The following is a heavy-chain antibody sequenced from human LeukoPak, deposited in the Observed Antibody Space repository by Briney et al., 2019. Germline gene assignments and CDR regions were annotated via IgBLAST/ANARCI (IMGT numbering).Heavy chain of an antibody. J-gene: IGHJ5*02. CDR1: GGSISSSSYY. CDR3: AREGSCSSTSCYSHSNWFDP. V-gene: IGHV4-39*07. CDR2: IYYSGST. Sequence: SETLSLTCTVSGGSISSSSYYWGWIRQPPGKGLEWIGSIYYSGSTYYNPSLKSRVTISVDTSKNQFSLKLSSVTAADTAVYYCAREGSCSSTSCYSHSNWFDPWGQGTLVTVSS. D-gene: IGHD2-2*02.